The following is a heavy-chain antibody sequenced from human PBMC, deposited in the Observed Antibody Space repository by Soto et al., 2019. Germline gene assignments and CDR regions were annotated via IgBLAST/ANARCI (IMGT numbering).Heavy chain of an antibody. CDR1: GGTFSGYA. D-gene: IGHD2-21*02. CDR3: ARALHIGVVTAMVY. Sequence: GASVKVSCKASGGTFSGYAITWVRQAPGQGLEWMGGINPIFGAANYAQKFQGRVTITADKSTSTSYMDLSSLRSEDTAVYYCARALHIGVVTAMVYWGQGTLVTVSS. V-gene: IGHV1-69*06. J-gene: IGHJ4*02. CDR2: INPIFGAA.